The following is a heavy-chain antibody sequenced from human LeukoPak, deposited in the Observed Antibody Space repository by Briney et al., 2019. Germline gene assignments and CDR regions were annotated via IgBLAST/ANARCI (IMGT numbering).Heavy chain of an antibody. Sequence: PGGSLRLSCVASGFTFSSYAMHWVRQAPGKGLEWVAVISYDGSNKYYADSVKGRFTISRDNSKNTLYLQMNSLRAEDTAVYYCARERREDLEWLWGGGSSTPGQNYFDYWGQGTLVTVSS. CDR2: ISYDGSNK. CDR3: ARERREDLEWLWGGGSSTPGQNYFDY. D-gene: IGHD3-3*01. V-gene: IGHV3-30-3*01. CDR1: GFTFSSYA. J-gene: IGHJ4*02.